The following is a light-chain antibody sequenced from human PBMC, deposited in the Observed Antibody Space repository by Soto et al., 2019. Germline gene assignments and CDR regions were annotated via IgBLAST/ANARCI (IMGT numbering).Light chain of an antibody. CDR3: RSFTSSTTLL. J-gene: IGLJ2*01. V-gene: IGLV2-14*01. CDR1: ATDVGAYNY. Sequence: QSALTQPASVSGSPGQSITISCTGTATDVGAYNYVSWYQQHPGRAPKLIIYAVTDRPSGVADRFSGSKSGDTASLTISGLQAEDEAHYYCRSFTSSTTLLFGGGTKLTVL. CDR2: AVT.